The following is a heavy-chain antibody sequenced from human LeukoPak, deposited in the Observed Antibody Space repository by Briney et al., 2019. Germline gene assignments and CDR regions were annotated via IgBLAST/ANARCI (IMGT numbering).Heavy chain of an antibody. CDR3: ARLYNHNWFDP. J-gene: IGHJ5*02. CDR1: GDSINSYY. Sequence: PSDTLSLTCTVSGDSINSYYWSWIRQPPGRGLEWIGYIYYTGNTNYSPSLKSRVTISIDTSKNQFSLKLSSVTAADTAMYYCARLYNHNWFDPWGQGTLVTVSS. D-gene: IGHD3-16*02. CDR2: IYYTGNT. V-gene: IGHV4-59*07.